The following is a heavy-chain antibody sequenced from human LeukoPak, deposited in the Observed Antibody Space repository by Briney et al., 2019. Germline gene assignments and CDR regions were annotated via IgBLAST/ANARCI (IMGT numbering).Heavy chain of an antibody. CDR1: GFTFSNYG. D-gene: IGHD3-10*01. CDR2: ISYDERNK. Sequence: PGGSLRLSCAASGFTFSNYGMHWVRRAPGKGLEWVALISYDERNKFYVDSVKGRFTISRDNSKNTLYLQMNSLRAEDTALYYCARALKGSGSPFDYWGQGTLVTVSS. V-gene: IGHV3-30*03. CDR3: ARALKGSGSPFDY. J-gene: IGHJ4*02.